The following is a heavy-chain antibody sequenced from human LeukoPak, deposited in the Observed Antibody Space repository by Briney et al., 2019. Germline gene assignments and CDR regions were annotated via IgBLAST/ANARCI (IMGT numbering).Heavy chain of an antibody. CDR1: GSTFSSYG. V-gene: IGHV3-30*02. Sequence: GGSLRLSCAASGSTFSSYGMHWVRQAPGKGLEWVAFIRYDGINKYYADSVKGRFTISRDNSKNTLYLQMNSLRAEDTAVYYCAKDVYYDSSGYTYAFDIWGQGTMVTVSS. J-gene: IGHJ3*02. CDR3: AKDVYYDSSGYTYAFDI. CDR2: IRYDGINK. D-gene: IGHD3-22*01.